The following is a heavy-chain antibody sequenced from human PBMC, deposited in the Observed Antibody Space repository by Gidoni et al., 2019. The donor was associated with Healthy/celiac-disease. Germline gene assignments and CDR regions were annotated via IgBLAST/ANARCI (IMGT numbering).Heavy chain of an antibody. D-gene: IGHD3-10*01. V-gene: IGHV1-46*01. Sequence: QVPLVQSGAALTPPGASVQVSCTASGYPFPIYYMHWVRQAPGQGLEGMGIINPRGGSTNYAQKFQGRVTMTRDTSTSTVYMELSSLRSEDTAMYYCARGVEYYGSRVYDYWGQGTLVTVSS. CDR1: GYPFPIYY. CDR3: ARGVEYYGSRVYDY. CDR2: INPRGGST. J-gene: IGHJ4*02.